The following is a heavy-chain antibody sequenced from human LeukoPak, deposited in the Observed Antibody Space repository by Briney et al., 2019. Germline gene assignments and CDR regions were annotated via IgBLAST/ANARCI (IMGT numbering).Heavy chain of an antibody. J-gene: IGHJ4*02. CDR3: ARAARVVGGGSGSYYLFDY. CDR1: GGSISSYY. D-gene: IGHD3-10*01. CDR2: IYYSGST. V-gene: IGHV4-59*12. Sequence: SETLPLTCTVSGGSISSYYWSWIRQPPGKGLEWIGYIYYSGSTNYNPSLKSRVTMSVDTSKNQFSLKLSSVTAADTAVYYCARAARVVGGGSGSYYLFDYWGQGTLVTVSS.